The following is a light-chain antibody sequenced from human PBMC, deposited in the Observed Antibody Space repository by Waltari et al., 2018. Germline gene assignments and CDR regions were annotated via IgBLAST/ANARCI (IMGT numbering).Light chain of an antibody. J-gene: IGKJ1*01. Sequence: VLTHSLGTLSLSAEERAALSCRASQSVDKYSAWYQQKPGQAPRLLIYHTSTRGTGSPDRFSGSGFGTDFSLTISRLAPEDFAVYYCQKYNSLPATFGQGTKVEVK. CDR2: HTS. CDR3: QKYNSLPAT. V-gene: IGKV3-20*01. CDR1: QSVDKY.